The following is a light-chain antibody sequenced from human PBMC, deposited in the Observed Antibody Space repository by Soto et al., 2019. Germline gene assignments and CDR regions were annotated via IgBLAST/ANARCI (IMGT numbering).Light chain of an antibody. CDR2: SNL. V-gene: IGLV1-44*01. CDR3: AAWDDSLNGQV. CDR1: SSNIGSNT. J-gene: IGLJ3*02. Sequence: QSVLTQPPSASGTPGQRVTISCSGGSSNIGSNTVNWYQQLPGTAPKLLVFSNLQRPSGVPDRFSGSKSGTSASLAISGLQSEDEADYYCAAWDDSLNGQVFGGGTKLTVL.